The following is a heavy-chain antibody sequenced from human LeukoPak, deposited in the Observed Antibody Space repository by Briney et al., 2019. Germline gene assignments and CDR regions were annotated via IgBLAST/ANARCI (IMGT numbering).Heavy chain of an antibody. CDR1: GGSISSSSHY. V-gene: IGHV4-39*07. CDR3: ARVSPTTWLDY. Sequence: SETLSLTCTVSGGSISSSSHYWGWIRQPPGKGLEWIGSIYYSGSTYNNPSLKSRVTISVDTSKNQCSLELRSVTAADTAVYYCARVSPTTWLDYWGQGTLVTVSS. D-gene: IGHD1-1*01. J-gene: IGHJ4*02. CDR2: IYYSGST.